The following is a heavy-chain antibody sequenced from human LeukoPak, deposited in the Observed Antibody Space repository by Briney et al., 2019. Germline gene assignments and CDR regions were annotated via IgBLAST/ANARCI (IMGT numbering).Heavy chain of an antibody. CDR3: AREVVVVVAATHRNFDY. Sequence: SQTLSPTCAVYGGSFTGYYWSWIRQPPGKGRGWIGEINHSGSTNYNPSLKSRVTISVDTSKNQFSTKLSSVTAADTAVYYCAREVVVVVAATHRNFDYWGQGTLVTVSS. CDR2: INHSGST. D-gene: IGHD2-15*01. CDR1: GGSFTGYY. V-gene: IGHV4-34*01. J-gene: IGHJ4*02.